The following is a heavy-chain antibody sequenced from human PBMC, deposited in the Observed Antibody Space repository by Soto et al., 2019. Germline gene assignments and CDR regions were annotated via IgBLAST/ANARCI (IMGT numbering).Heavy chain of an antibody. Sequence: QVQLVQSGAEVKKPGSSVKVSCKASGGTFSTYTISWVRQAPGQGLEWMGRIIPIRDIANYAQNFQGRVTITADKSTRTAYMELSTLRSEDTAVYYGARDQVVGTTGWFDPWGQGTLVSVSS. CDR1: GGTFSTYT. V-gene: IGHV1-69*08. CDR3: ARDQVVGTTGWFDP. D-gene: IGHD1-1*01. J-gene: IGHJ5*02. CDR2: IIPIRDIA.